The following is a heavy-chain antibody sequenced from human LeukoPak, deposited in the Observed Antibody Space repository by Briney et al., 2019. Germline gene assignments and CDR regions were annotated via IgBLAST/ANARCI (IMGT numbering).Heavy chain of an antibody. V-gene: IGHV3-7*03. CDR2: INKDGGEK. J-gene: IGHJ4*02. CDR1: GFTFSSYW. D-gene: IGHD1-26*01. CDR3: VKDSPPRYSGSPPAY. Sequence: GGSLRLSCAASGFTFSSYWMSWVRQAPGKGLERVANINKDGGEKYHVDSVKGRFTISRDNAKNSLYLQMNSLRADDTAVYYCVKDSPPRYSGSPPAYWGQGTLVTVSS.